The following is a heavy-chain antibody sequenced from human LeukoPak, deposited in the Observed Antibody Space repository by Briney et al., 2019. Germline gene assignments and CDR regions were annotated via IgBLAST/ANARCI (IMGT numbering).Heavy chain of an antibody. CDR2: ISYSGSS. V-gene: IGHV4-39*07. J-gene: IGHJ3*02. CDR3: ARARYANAWYAFDI. D-gene: IGHD2-2*01. Sequence: PSETLSLTCTVSGDSISSSDYYWGWIRQPPGKGLGWIGTISYSGSSDSNPSLTSRVTTLVDTSKNQFSLKLTSVTAADTAVYYCARARYANAWYAFDIWGHGTMVTVSS. CDR1: GDSISSSDYY.